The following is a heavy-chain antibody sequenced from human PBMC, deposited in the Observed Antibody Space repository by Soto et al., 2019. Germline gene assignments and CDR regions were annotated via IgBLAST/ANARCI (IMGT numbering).Heavy chain of an antibody. V-gene: IGHV3-21*01. J-gene: IGHJ3*02. Sequence: PGGSLRLSFAASGFTFSSYSMNWVRQAPGKGLEWVSSISSSSSYIYYADSVKGRFTISRDNAKNSLYLQMNSLRAEDTAVYYCARVGGGYQLLHAFDIWGQGTMVTVSS. CDR3: ARVGGGYQLLHAFDI. D-gene: IGHD2-2*01. CDR2: ISSSSSYI. CDR1: GFTFSSYS.